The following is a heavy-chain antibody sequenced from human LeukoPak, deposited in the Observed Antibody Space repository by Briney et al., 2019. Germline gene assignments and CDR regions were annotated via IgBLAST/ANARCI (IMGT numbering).Heavy chain of an antibody. D-gene: IGHD6-13*01. CDR2: IYYSGST. J-gene: IGHJ5*02. CDR3: ARLSEQPGYNWFDP. CDR1: GGTISKSSYY. Sequence: SETLTLTCTASGGTISKSSYYWGWIRQPPGKGLEWIGSIYYSGSTFYNPSLKSRVTISVDTSKNQFSVNLSSVTAADTALYYCARLSEQPGYNWFDPWGQGTLVTVSS. V-gene: IGHV4-39*01.